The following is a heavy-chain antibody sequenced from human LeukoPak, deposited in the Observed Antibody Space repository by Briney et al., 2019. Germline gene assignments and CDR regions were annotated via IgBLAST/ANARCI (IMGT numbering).Heavy chain of an antibody. CDR2: INSGGSET. Sequence: PGGSLRLSCAASGFTFSSFWMHWVRQGPGKGLVWVSRINSGGSETTYADSVKGRFTLSRDNAKNTLYLQMNSLRAEDTAVYYCARDGYGSGNPGVPRYYYYYYGMDVWGQGTTVTVSS. D-gene: IGHD3-10*01. CDR1: GFTFSSFW. CDR3: ARDGYGSGNPGVPRYYYYYYGMDV. V-gene: IGHV3-74*01. J-gene: IGHJ6*02.